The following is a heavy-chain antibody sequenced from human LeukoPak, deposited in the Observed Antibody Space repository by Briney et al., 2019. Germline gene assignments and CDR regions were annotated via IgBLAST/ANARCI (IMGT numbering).Heavy chain of an antibody. CDR2: IYHSGSN. V-gene: IGHV4-59*08. J-gene: IGHJ4*02. CDR1: GGSISSDY. D-gene: IGHD3-10*01. Sequence: PSETLSLTCTVSGGSISSDYWQWIRQPPGEGLEWIAYIYHSGSNKYNPSLKSRVTISIDTSKNQFSLKLTSVTAADTAVYYCATRGYWGQGTLVTVSS. CDR3: ATRGY.